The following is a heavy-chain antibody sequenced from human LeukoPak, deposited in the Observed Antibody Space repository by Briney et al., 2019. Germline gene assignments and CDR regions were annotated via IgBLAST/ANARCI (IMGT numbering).Heavy chain of an antibody. CDR1: GGSISSYY. CDR2: IYTSGST. CDR3: ARAYVDIVATIYYYYMDV. J-gene: IGHJ6*03. Sequence: SETLSLTCTVSGGSISSYYWSWIRQPAGKGLEWIGRIYTSGSTNYNPSLKSRVTMSVDTSKNQSSLKLSSVTAADTAVYYCARAYVDIVATIYYYYMDVWGKGTTVTISS. V-gene: IGHV4-4*07. D-gene: IGHD5-12*01.